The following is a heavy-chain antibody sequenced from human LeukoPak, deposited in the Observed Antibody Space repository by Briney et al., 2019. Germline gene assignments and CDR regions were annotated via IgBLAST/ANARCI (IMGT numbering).Heavy chain of an antibody. J-gene: IGHJ4*02. CDR3: ATQVVYGDYVWYYFDY. Sequence: ASVKVSCKVSGYTLTELSMHWVRQAPGKGLEWMGGFDPEDGETIYAQKYQGRATMTEDTSTDTAYMELNSLRSEDTAVYYCATQVVYGDYVWYYFDYWGQGTLVTVSS. CDR2: FDPEDGET. V-gene: IGHV1-24*01. D-gene: IGHD4-17*01. CDR1: GYTLTELS.